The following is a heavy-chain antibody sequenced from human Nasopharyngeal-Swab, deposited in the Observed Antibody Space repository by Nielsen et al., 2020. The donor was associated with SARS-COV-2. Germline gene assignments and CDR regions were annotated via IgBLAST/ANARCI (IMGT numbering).Heavy chain of an antibody. J-gene: IGHJ6*02. D-gene: IGHD6-6*01. CDR1: GFTFSSYG. CDR3: ARERRSMGMDV. CDR2: IWYDGSNK. Sequence: GESLKISCAASGFTFSSYGMHWVRQAPGKGLEWVAVIWYDGSNKYYADSVKGRFTISRDNSKSTLYLQMNSLRAEDTAVYYCARERRSMGMDVWGQGTTVTVSS. V-gene: IGHV3-33*01.